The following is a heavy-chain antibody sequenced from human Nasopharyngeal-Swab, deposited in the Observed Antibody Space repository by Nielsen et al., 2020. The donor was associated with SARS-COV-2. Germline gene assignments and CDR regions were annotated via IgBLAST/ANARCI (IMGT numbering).Heavy chain of an antibody. V-gene: IGHV4-59*01. CDR3: ARGYGSGSSVYFDY. J-gene: IGHJ4*02. CDR2: IYYSGST. CDR1: GGSISSYY. Sequence: GSLRLSCTVSGGSISSYYWSWIRQPPGKGLEWIGYIYYSGSTNYNPSLKSRVTISVDTSKNQFSLKLSSVTAADTAVYYCARGYGSGSSVYFDYWGQGTLVIVSS. D-gene: IGHD3-10*01.